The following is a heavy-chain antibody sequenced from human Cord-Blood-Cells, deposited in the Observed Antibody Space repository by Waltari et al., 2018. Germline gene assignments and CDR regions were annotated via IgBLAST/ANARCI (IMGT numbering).Heavy chain of an antibody. CDR1: GGSFSGYY. D-gene: IGHD6-13*01. CDR2: INHSGST. J-gene: IGHJ4*02. CDR3: ARGKTSSSWFDY. V-gene: IGHV4-34*01. Sequence: LSLTCAVYGGSFSGYYWSWIRQPPGKGLEWIGEINHSGSTNYNPSLKSRVTISVDTSKNQFSLKLSSVTAADTAVYYCARGKTSSSWFDYWGQGTLVTVSS.